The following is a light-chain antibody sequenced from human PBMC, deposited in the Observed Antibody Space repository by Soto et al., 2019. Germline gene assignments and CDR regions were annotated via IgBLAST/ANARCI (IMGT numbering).Light chain of an antibody. CDR2: DVS. CDR3: SSYTSSFNLV. J-gene: IGLJ2*01. CDR1: SSDVGAYNY. Sequence: QSALTQPASVSGSPGQSITISCTGTSSDVGAYNYVSWYQQHPGKAPKLMIYDVSNRPSGVSNRFSGSKSGNTASLTISGLQAEDEADYYCSSYTSSFNLVFGGGTKLTVL. V-gene: IGLV2-14*01.